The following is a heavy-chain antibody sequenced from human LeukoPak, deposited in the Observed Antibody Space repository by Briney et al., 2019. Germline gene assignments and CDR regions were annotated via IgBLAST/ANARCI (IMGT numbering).Heavy chain of an antibody. Sequence: PGGSLRLSCAASGFNFNLFWMTWVRQAPGKGLQWVANIKQDGSEKYYVDSVKGRFTISRDDAKKTLYLQMNSLRDEDTAVYYCARGWNGFDYWGQGTLVTVSS. J-gene: IGHJ4*02. CDR3: ARGWNGFDY. CDR2: IKQDGSEK. CDR1: GFNFNLFW. V-gene: IGHV3-7*05. D-gene: IGHD1-1*01.